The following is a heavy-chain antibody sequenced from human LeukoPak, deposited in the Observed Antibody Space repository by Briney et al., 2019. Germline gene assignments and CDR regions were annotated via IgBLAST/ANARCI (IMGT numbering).Heavy chain of an antibody. Sequence: SETLSLTCTVSGGSVSSGSYYWNWIRQPPGKGLEWIGHIYNSGSTDYNPSLKSRVTISADTSKNQFSLKMTSVTAADTAVYYCAREPGETDEGFEYWGQGTLVTVSS. D-gene: IGHD1-14*01. CDR2: IYNSGST. V-gene: IGHV4-61*01. CDR1: GGSVSSGSYY. J-gene: IGHJ4*02. CDR3: AREPGETDEGFEY.